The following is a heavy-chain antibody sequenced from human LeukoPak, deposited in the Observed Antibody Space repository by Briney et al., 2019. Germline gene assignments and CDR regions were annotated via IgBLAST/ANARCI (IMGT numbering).Heavy chain of an antibody. D-gene: IGHD3-10*01. CDR1: AVSISSSSYY. J-gene: IGHJ5*02. V-gene: IGHV4-61*09. CDR3: ERSGTYYNNWFDP. CDR2: IYTKGNT. Sequence: KSSETLSLTCNVSAVSISSSSYYWSWIRQPPGKGLEWIGHIYTKGNTNFNPSLKSRVTISVDTSKNQFSLNLNSVTAADTAVYYCERSGTYYNNWFDPWGQGTLVIVSS.